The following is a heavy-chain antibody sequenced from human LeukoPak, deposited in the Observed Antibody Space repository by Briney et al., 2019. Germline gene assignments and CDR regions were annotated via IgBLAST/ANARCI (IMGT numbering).Heavy chain of an antibody. CDR1: GGSFSDYY. D-gene: IGHD5-18*01. J-gene: IGHJ6*02. V-gene: IGHV4-34*01. CDR3: ARGRGGYSYARYYYYGMDV. CDR2: VNQSGSP. Sequence: SETLSLTCAVSGGSFSDYYWTWIRQPPGRGREWVGEVNQSGSPKYNPSLKSRVTISQETSKVHFSLKLTSLTAADTAVYYCARGRGGYSYARYYYYGMDVWGQGPTVTVSS.